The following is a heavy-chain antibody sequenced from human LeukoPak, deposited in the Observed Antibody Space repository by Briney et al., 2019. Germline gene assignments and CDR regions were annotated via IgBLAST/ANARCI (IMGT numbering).Heavy chain of an antibody. D-gene: IGHD6-6*01. CDR1: GFTFSSYG. V-gene: IGHV1-69*01. Sequence: GGSLRLSCAASGFTFSSYGMHWVRQAPGKGLEWMGGIIPIFGTANYAQKFQGRVTITADESTSTAYMELSSLRSEDTAVYYCARGKSIAAAFDPWGQGTLVTVSS. CDR2: IIPIFGTA. CDR3: ARGKSIAAAFDP. J-gene: IGHJ5*02.